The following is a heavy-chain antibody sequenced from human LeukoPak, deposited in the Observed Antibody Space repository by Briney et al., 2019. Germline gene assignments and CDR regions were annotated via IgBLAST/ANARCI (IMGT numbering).Heavy chain of an antibody. J-gene: IGHJ4*02. CDR2: ISYSGSTM. CDR3: ARVEGIIDY. V-gene: IGHV3-48*04. CDR1: GFTCSSYS. Sequence: GGSLEDSCAASGFTCSSYSKHWVRQAPGKGLEWVSYISYSGSTMYYADSVKGRFTISRDNTKNSLYLQMNSLRAEDTAVYYCARVEGIIDYWGQGTLVTVSS. D-gene: IGHD3-16*02.